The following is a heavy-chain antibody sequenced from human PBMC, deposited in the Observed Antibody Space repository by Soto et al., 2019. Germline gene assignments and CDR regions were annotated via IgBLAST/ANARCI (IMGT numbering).Heavy chain of an antibody. CDR2: ISAYNGNT. CDR1: GYTFTSYG. J-gene: IGHJ4*02. V-gene: IGHV1-18*01. D-gene: IGHD2-15*01. Sequence: QVQLVQSGAEVKKPGASVKVSCKASGYTFTSYGISWVRQAPGQGLEWMGWISAYNGNTNDAQKLQSRVTMTTDTTTSTAYMELRSLRSDDTAVYYCARDLVVVAARHPLDYWGQGTLVTVSS. CDR3: ARDLVVVAARHPLDY.